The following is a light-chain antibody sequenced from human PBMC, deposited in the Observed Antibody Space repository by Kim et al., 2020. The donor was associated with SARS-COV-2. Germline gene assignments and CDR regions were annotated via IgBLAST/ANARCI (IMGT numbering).Light chain of an antibody. V-gene: IGLV1-40*03. CDR1: DSDIGAGYD. J-gene: IGLJ2*01. CDR3: QSSDGALTI. Sequence: PGRRITISCFGTDSDIGAGYDVHWYQQVPGTAPKLLIFKNDNRPSGVPDRFSGFKSGASAYLDISGLQSEDEAYYYCQSSDGALTIFGGGTLVTVL. CDR2: KND.